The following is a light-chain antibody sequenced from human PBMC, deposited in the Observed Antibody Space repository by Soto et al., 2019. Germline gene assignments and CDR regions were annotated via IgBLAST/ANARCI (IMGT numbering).Light chain of an antibody. CDR3: QQNNSSRT. V-gene: IGKV1-5*03. CDR2: KAS. J-gene: IGKJ1*01. Sequence: DIQMTQSPSTLSASVGDRVTITCRASQSINSWLAWYQQKPGKAPKLLIYKASSLESGVPSRFSGSGSGTEFTLTISNLQPDDFASYYRQQNNSSRTFGQGTKVEIK. CDR1: QSINSW.